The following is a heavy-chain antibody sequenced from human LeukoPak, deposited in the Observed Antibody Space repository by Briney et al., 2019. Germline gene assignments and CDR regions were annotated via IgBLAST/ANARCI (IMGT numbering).Heavy chain of an antibody. Sequence: GGSLRLSCAASGFTFSDEYMSWIRQAPGKGLEWVSVIYSGGNIYYTDSVKGRFTISRDTSKNTLHLRMNSLRAEDTAVYYCASRHCSGGGCYFAGADPFDYWGQGTLVTVSS. J-gene: IGHJ4*02. D-gene: IGHD2-15*01. CDR2: IYSGGNI. CDR1: GFTFSDEY. CDR3: ASRHCSGGGCYFAGADPFDY. V-gene: IGHV3-53*01.